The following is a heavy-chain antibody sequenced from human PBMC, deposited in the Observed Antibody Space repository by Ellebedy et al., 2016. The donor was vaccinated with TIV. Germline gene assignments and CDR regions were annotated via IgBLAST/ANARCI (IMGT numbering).Heavy chain of an antibody. CDR3: ARVSEGGLFEH. CDR2: VYPRDSDT. V-gene: IGHV5-51*01. CDR1: GYTFTNYW. J-gene: IGHJ1*01. D-gene: IGHD2-15*01. Sequence: GESLKISCKDSGYTFTNYWIGWVRQMPGKGLEWMGIVYPRDSDTSYSPSFQGQVTISADKSISTAYLQWSSLKASDTAMYYCARVSEGGLFEHWGQGTLVTVSS.